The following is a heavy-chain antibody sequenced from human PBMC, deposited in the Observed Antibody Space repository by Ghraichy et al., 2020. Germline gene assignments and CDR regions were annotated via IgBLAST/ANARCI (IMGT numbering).Heavy chain of an antibody. V-gene: IGHV1-3*01. D-gene: IGHD6-19*01. CDR1: GYTFRSYN. J-gene: IGHJ4*02. Sequence: ASVKVSCKASGYTFRSYNMHWVRQAPGQRLEWMGWINVGNGNTRYSQKLQGRVTITRDTSATTVYMELSRLRSEDTAVYYCARGFPPPGWYTLGPGDYWGQGTLVTVFS. CDR2: INVGNGNT. CDR3: ARGFPPPGWYTLGPGDY.